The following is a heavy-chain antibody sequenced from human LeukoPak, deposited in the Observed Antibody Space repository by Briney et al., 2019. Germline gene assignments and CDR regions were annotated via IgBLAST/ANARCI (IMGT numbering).Heavy chain of an antibody. CDR3: AKVTGGDMITYGGLDY. CDR1: GFTFNNYA. J-gene: IGHJ4*02. CDR2: INGDGGST. D-gene: IGHD3-16*01. Sequence: PGGSLRLSCAASGFTFNNYAMNWVRQAPGRGLEWVSGINGDGGSTDYADSVKGRFTISRDNSKNTLSLQMNGLRAGDTAVYYCAKVTGGDMITYGGLDYWGQGTLVTVSS. V-gene: IGHV3-23*01.